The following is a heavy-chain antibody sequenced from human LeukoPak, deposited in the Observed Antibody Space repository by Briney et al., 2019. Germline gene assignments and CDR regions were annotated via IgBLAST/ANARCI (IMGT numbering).Heavy chain of an antibody. CDR3: ARWGSIAVARFDY. D-gene: IGHD6-6*01. Sequence: SETLSLTCTVSGGSISNYYWSWIRQPPGKGLEWIGYIYYTGSTDYNPSLTSRVNISVDTSKNQFSLNLTSVTAADTAVYYCARWGSIAVARFDYWGQGTLVTVSS. V-gene: IGHV4-59*01. CDR2: IYYTGST. CDR1: GGSISNYY. J-gene: IGHJ4*02.